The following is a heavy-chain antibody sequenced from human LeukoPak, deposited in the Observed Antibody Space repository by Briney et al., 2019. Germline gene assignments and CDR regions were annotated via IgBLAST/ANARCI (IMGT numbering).Heavy chain of an antibody. D-gene: IGHD4-17*01. Sequence: GGSLRLSCAASGFTFSTYNMNWVRQAPGKGLEWVSYISSGSGTIYYADSVKGRFTISRDNAKNSLYLQMNGLRAEDTAVYYCARLTTVTNDGVYWGQGTLVTVSS. V-gene: IGHV3-48*01. CDR2: ISSGSGTI. CDR1: GFTFSTYN. CDR3: ARLTTVTNDGVY. J-gene: IGHJ4*02.